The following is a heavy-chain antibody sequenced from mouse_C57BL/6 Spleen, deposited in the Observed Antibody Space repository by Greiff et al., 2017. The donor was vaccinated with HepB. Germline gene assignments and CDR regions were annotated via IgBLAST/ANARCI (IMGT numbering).Heavy chain of an antibody. V-gene: IGHV1-26*01. CDR2: INPNNGGT. CDR1: GYTFTDYY. CDR3: ARRGDYDSWYFDV. D-gene: IGHD2-4*01. Sequence: VQLQQSGPVLVKPGASVKISCKASGYTFTDYYMNWVKQSHGKSLEWIGDINPNNGGTSYNQKFKGKATLTVDKSSSTAYMELRSLTSEDSAVYYCARRGDYDSWYFDVWGTGTTVTVSS. J-gene: IGHJ1*03.